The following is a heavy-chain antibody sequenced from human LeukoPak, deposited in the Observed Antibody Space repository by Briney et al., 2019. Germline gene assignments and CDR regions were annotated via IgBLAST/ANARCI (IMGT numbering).Heavy chain of an antibody. CDR3: ARDPGHSLRGDAFDI. CDR2: INPNSGGT. Sequence: ASVKVSCKASGYTFTGYYMHWVRQAPGQGLEWMGWINPNSGGTNYAQKLQGRVTMTTDTSTSTAYMELRSLRSDDTAVYYCARDPGHSLRGDAFDIWGQGTMVTVSS. V-gene: IGHV1-2*02. CDR1: GYTFTGYY. D-gene: IGHD4-17*01. J-gene: IGHJ3*02.